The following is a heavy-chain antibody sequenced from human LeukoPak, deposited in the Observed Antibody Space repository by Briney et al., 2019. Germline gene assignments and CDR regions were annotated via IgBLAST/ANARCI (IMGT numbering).Heavy chain of an antibody. V-gene: IGHV4-39*01. J-gene: IGHJ5*02. D-gene: IGHD3-3*01. CDR2: IYYSWST. CDR1: GGSISSYY. CDR3: ARHRYDFWSGYSWFDP. Sequence: PSETLSLTCTVSGGSISSYYWGWIRQPPGKGLEWIGSIYYSWSTYYNPSLKSRVTISVDTSKNQFSLKLSSVTAADTAVYYCARHRYDFWSGYSWFDPWGQGTLVTVSS.